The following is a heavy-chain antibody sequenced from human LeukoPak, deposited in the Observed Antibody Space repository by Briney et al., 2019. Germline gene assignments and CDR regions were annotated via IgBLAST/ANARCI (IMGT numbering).Heavy chain of an antibody. CDR1: GYTLTELS. V-gene: IGHV1-24*01. Sequence: ASVKVSCKVSGYTLTELSMHWVRQAPGKGLEWMGGFDPEDGETIYAQKFQGRVTMTEDTSTDTAYMELSSLRSEDTAVYYCATAVGYSSSWDNNWFDPWGQGTLVTVSS. J-gene: IGHJ5*02. D-gene: IGHD6-13*01. CDR3: ATAVGYSSSWDNNWFDP. CDR2: FDPEDGET.